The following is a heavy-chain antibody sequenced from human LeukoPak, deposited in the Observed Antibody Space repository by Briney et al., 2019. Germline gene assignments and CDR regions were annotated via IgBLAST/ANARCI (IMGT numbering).Heavy chain of an antibody. CDR3: ARAYYGDYPDDAFDI. CDR1: GYTFTSYG. CDR2: ISAYNGNT. D-gene: IGHD4-17*01. V-gene: IGHV1-18*01. J-gene: IGHJ3*02. Sequence: ASVNVSCTASGYTFTSYGISWVRQAPGQGREWMGWISAYNGNTNYAQKLQGRVTMTTDTSTSTAYMELRSLRSDDTAVYYCARAYYGDYPDDAFDIWGQGTMVTVSS.